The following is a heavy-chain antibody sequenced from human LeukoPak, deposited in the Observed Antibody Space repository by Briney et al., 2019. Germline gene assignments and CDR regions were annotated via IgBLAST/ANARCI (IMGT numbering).Heavy chain of an antibody. CDR3: ARVFHYLWFGEAWPHSDYYYYYMDV. V-gene: IGHV1-2*02. D-gene: IGHD3-10*01. J-gene: IGHJ6*03. Sequence: GASVKVSCKASGYTFTGYYMHWVRQAPGQGLEWMGWINPNSGGTNYAQKLQGRVTMTTDTSTSTAYMELRSLRSDDTAVYYCARVFHYLWFGEAWPHSDYYYYYMDVWGKGTTVTVSS. CDR2: INPNSGGT. CDR1: GYTFTGYY.